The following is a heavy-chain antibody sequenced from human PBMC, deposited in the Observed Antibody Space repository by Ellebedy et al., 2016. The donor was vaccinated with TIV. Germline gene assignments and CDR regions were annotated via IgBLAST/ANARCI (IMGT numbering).Heavy chain of an antibody. D-gene: IGHD1-1*01. CDR1: GFTFSDHY. Sequence: GESLKISCAVSGFTFSDHYMDWVRLAPGKGPEWVGRSRIKAKSYTTDYAASVKGRFTISRDDSKNSLYLQMNSLKTEDTAINYCARDTTSDYWGQGALVTVSS. CDR3: ARDTTSDY. J-gene: IGHJ4*02. CDR2: SRIKAKSYTT. V-gene: IGHV3-72*01.